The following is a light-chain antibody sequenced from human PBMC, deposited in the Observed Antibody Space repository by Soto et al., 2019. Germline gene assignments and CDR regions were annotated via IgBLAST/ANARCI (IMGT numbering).Light chain of an antibody. CDR2: TAS. V-gene: IGKV3-20*01. CDR1: QSVSSNS. Sequence: EIVLTQSPGTVSLSPGERATLSCRASQSVSSNSLAWYQQRPGQAPRLLIFTASSRATGTPDRFSGSGSGTDFTLTISRLEPEDFAVYYCQLYGSSPPYIFGPGTKVEIK. CDR3: QLYGSSPPYI. J-gene: IGKJ2*01.